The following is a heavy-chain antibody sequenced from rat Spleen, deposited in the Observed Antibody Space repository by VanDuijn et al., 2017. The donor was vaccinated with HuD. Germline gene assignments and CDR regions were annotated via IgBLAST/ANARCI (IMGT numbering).Heavy chain of an antibody. J-gene: IGHJ2*01. CDR1: GFTFSDYY. CDR2: IRYDGGNT. CDR3: ARHGDNIGTTQGGLAY. V-gene: IGHV5-25*01. D-gene: IGHD1-5*01. Sequence: EVQLVESGGGFVQPGRSLKLSCAASGFTFSDYYMAWVRQAPTKGLEWVASIRYDGGNTYYRDSVKGRFTISRDNAKNTLYLQMDSLRSEDTATYYGARHGDNIGTTQGGLAYWGQGVMVTVSS.